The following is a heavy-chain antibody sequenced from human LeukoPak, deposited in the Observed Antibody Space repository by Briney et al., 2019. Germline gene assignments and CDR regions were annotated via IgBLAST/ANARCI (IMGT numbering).Heavy chain of an antibody. CDR3: ARHGGSRDYYMDV. D-gene: IGHD3-16*01. CDR1: GDSIGSSSYY. CDR2: IYYSGST. J-gene: IGHJ6*03. V-gene: IGHV4-39*01. Sequence: PSETLSLTCTVSGDSIGSSSYYWGWIRQPPGKGLEWIGTIYYSGSTYYNPSLKSRVTISVDTSKNQFSLKLSSVTAADTAVYYCARHGGSRDYYMDVWGKGTTVTISS.